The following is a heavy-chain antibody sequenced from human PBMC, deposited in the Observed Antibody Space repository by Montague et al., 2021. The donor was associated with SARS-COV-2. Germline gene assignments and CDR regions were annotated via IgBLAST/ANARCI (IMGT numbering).Heavy chain of an antibody. V-gene: IGHV4-59*01. D-gene: IGHD1-14*01. CDR2: LYYSGST. J-gene: IGHJ6*03. Sequence: SETLSLTCTVAGGSISSYYWSWIRQPPGKGLEWIGYLYYSGSTXXXPSXXXRVTISVDTSKNQFSLTLNSVTAADTAVYYCARHAPGNRYISYLDVWGKGTTVTVSS. CDR3: ARHAPGNRYISYLDV. CDR1: GGSISSYY.